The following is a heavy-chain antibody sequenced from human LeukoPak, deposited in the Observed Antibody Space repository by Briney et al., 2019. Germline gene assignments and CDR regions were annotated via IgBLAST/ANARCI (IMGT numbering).Heavy chain of an antibody. V-gene: IGHV3-64*01. CDR1: GFTFSTYA. D-gene: IGHD3-3*01. J-gene: IGHJ4*02. CDR3: ARDRMGVGDY. CDR2: ITSNGDNT. Sequence: GGSLRLSCAASGFTFSTYASHWVRQAPGKGLEYVSSITSNGDNTYYANSVEGRFTISRDNSKNTLYPEMGSLRAEDMAVYYCARDRMGVGDYWGQGTLVTVSS.